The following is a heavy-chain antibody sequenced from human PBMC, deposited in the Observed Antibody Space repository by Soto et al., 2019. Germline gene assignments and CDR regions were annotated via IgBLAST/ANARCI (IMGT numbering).Heavy chain of an antibody. CDR1: GGSISSYY. CDR2: IYYSGST. CDR3: WSHSGRSPYYFDS. D-gene: IGHD1-26*01. J-gene: IGHJ4*02. V-gene: IGHV4-59*01. Sequence: PSETLSLTCTVSGGSISSYYWSWIRQPPGKGLEWIGYIYYSGSTNYNPSLKSRVTITVDTSKNQFSLKLSSMTAADTAVYYCWSHSGRSPYYFDSWGQGPLVPVPQ.